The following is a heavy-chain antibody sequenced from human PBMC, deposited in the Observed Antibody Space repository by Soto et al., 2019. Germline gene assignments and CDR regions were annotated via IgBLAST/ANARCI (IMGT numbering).Heavy chain of an antibody. J-gene: IGHJ4*02. V-gene: IGHV4-39*01. CDR3: ARSSGYGGYYFDY. D-gene: IGHD5-12*01. CDR2: IYYSGST. Sequence: TVSGGSISSSSYYWGWIRQPPGKGLEWIGSIYYSGSTYYNPSLKSRVTISVDTSKNQFSLKLSSVTAADTAVYYCARSSGYGGYYFDYWGQGTLVTVSS. CDR1: GGSISSSSYY.